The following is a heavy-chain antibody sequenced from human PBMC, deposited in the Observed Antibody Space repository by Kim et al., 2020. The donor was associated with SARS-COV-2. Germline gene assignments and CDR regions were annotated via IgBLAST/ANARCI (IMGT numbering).Heavy chain of an antibody. Sequence: SVKVSCKASGDTFSNGPISWVRQAPGQGLEWMGGIIPLSGTTNYAQNFQGRVTITADESTSTVYMDLTSLRFDDTAVYYCARVGRIYAASYYYFAMDIWGQGTTVTVSS. CDR1: GDTFSNGP. CDR3: ARVGRIYAASYYYFAMDI. J-gene: IGHJ6*02. CDR2: IIPLSGTT. D-gene: IGHD2-15*01. V-gene: IGHV1-69*13.